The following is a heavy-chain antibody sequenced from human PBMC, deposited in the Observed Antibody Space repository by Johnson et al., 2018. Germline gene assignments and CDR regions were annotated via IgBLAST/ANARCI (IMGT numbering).Heavy chain of an antibody. CDR2: MNPNSGNT. D-gene: IGHD3-22*01. CDR3: ARGTYDYDSSGYSAAFDI. V-gene: IGHV1-8*01. CDR1: GYTFTSYD. J-gene: IGHJ3*02. Sequence: VQLLESGAEVKKPGASVKVSCKASGYTFTSYDINWVRQATGQGLEWMGWMNPNSGNTGYAQKFQGSVTMTRNTSISTAYRELSSRRSEDTAVYYCARGTYDYDSSGYSAAFDIWGQGTMVTVSS.